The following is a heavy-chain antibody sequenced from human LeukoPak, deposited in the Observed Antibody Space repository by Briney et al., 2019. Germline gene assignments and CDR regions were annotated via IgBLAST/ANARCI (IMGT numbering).Heavy chain of an antibody. CDR3: ARNYYDSSGYSTDAFDI. CDR1: GYSISSGYY. CDR2: IYHSGST. J-gene: IGHJ3*02. Sequence: SGTLSLTCTVSGYSISSGYYWGWIRQPPGKGLEWIGSIYHSGSTFYNPSLKSRVTISVDTSKNQFSLKLSSVTAADTAVYYCARNYYDSSGYSTDAFDIWGQGTMVTVSS. V-gene: IGHV4-38-2*02. D-gene: IGHD3-22*01.